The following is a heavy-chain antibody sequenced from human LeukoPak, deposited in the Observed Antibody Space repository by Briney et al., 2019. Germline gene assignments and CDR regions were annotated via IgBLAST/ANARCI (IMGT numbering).Heavy chain of an antibody. Sequence: ASVKVSCKASGYTFTSYDINWVRQATGQGLEWMGWMNPNSGNTSYAQKFQGRVTMTRDMSTSTVYMELSSLRSEDTAVYYCASDVIHDAFDIWGQGTMVTVSS. V-gene: IGHV1-8*02. CDR2: MNPNSGNT. CDR3: ASDVIHDAFDI. CDR1: GYTFTSYD. D-gene: IGHD3-16*02. J-gene: IGHJ3*02.